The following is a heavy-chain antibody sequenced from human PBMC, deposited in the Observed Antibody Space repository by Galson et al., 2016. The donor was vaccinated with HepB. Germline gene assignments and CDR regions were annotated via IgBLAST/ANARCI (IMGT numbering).Heavy chain of an antibody. CDR2: IWFDGSEK. V-gene: IGHV3-33*06. Sequence: SLRLSCAASGFTFRSYGMHWFRQAPGKGLEWVAVIWFDGSEKYYADSVEGRFTISRDNSNNTLYLQMHSLRSEDTAVYYCAKDPPVTADPNDAFDVWGQGTKVTVS. CDR3: AKDPPVTADPNDAFDV. CDR1: GFTFRSYG. J-gene: IGHJ3*01. D-gene: IGHD4-17*01.